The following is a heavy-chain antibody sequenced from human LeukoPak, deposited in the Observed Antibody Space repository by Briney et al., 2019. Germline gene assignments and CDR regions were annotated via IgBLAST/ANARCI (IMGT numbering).Heavy chain of an antibody. J-gene: IGHJ4*02. D-gene: IGHD7-27*01. CDR2: INSDGSST. V-gene: IGHV3-74*01. Sequence: PGGSLRLSCAASGFSFSSYWMHWVRQTPGKGLAWVSRINSDGSSTTYADSVKGRFTMSRDNAKSTLYLQMSSLRAEDTAVYYCATSLGPLTDYWGQGTLVTVSS. CDR3: ATSLGPLTDY. CDR1: GFSFSSYW.